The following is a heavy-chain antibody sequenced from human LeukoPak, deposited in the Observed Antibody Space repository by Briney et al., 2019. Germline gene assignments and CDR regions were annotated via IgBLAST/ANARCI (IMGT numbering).Heavy chain of an antibody. CDR2: IKSDGST. CDR1: GFTFSSYW. CDR3: ARAPTEIGGYYPEYFRH. J-gene: IGHJ1*01. V-gene: IGHV3-74*01. D-gene: IGHD3-22*01. Sequence: GGSLRLSCAASGFTFSSYWMHWVRQAPGKGLVWASRIKSDGSTNYADSVKGRFTISRDNAKNTVSLQMNSLRAEDTGVYYCARAPTEIGGYYPEYFRHWGQGTLVTVSS.